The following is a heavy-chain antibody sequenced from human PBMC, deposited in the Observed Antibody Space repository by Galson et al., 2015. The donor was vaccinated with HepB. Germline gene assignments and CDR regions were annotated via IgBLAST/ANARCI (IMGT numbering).Heavy chain of an antibody. CDR2: ISYDGSNK. CDR1: GFTFSSYG. J-gene: IGHJ4*02. V-gene: IGHV3-30*18. CDR3: AKDLGSIAVAYFDY. D-gene: IGHD6-19*01. Sequence: SLRLSCAASGFTFSSYGMHWVRQAPGKGLEWVAVISYDGSNKYYADSVKGRFTISRDNSKNTLYLQMNSLRAEDTAVYYCAKDLGSIAVAYFDYWGQGTLVTVSS.